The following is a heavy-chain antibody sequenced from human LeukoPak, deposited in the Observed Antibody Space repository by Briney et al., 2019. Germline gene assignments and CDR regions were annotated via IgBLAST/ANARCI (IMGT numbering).Heavy chain of an antibody. CDR3: AKEGSAGGPTHFDY. CDR2: ILGNGGNT. D-gene: IGHD2-8*02. Sequence: PGGSLRLSCAASGFTFSNFAMSWVRQAPGKGLEWVSAILGNGGNTYYADSLKGRLTISRDNSKNTLYLQMSSLRAEDTAVYYCAKEGSAGGPTHFDYWGQGTLVTVSS. CDR1: GFTFSNFA. J-gene: IGHJ4*02. V-gene: IGHV3-23*01.